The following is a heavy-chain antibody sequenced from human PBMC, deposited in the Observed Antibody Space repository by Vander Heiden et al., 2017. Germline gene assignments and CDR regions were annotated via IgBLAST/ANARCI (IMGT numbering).Heavy chain of an antibody. V-gene: IGHV3-11*01. CDR2: ISSSGSTI. CDR1: GFTFSDYY. CDR3: ARESAPGPLDY. J-gene: IGHJ4*02. Sequence: QVQPVESGGGLVKPGGSLRLSCAAPGFTFSDYYMSWIRQTPGKGLEWVSYISSSGSTIHYADSLKGRFTISRDNAKNSLYLQMNSLRAEDTAVYYCARESAPGPLDYWGQGTLVTVSS.